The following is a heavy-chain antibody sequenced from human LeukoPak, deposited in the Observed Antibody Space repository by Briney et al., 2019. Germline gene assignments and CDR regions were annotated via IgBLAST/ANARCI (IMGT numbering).Heavy chain of an antibody. D-gene: IGHD3-16*01. Sequence: SETLSLTCTVSGGSISSYYWSWIRQPAGKGLEWIGRIYTSGSTNYNPFLKSRVTMSVDTSKNQFSLKLSSVTAADTAVYYCARVAVREPPWGFDYWGQGTLVTVSS. CDR2: IYTSGST. V-gene: IGHV4-4*07. CDR1: GGSISSYY. CDR3: ARVAVREPPWGFDY. J-gene: IGHJ4*02.